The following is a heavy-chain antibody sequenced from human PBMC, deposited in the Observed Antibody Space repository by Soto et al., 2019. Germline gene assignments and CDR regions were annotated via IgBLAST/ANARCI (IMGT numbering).Heavy chain of an antibody. J-gene: IGHJ4*02. CDR3: ARGYGRNFDY. Sequence: SETLSLTCTVSGGSISSGGYYLSWIRQPPGKGLEWIGYMYHSGSTYYNPSLKSRVTISIDRSKNQFSLKLSSVTAADTAVYYCARGYGRNFDYWGQGTLVTVSS. CDR1: GGSISSGGYY. CDR2: MYHSGST. V-gene: IGHV4-30-2*01. D-gene: IGHD5-18*01.